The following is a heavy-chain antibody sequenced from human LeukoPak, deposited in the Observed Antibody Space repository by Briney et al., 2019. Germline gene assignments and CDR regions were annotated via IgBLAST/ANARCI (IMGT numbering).Heavy chain of an antibody. D-gene: IGHD2-21*02. J-gene: IGHJ4*02. Sequence: ASVKVSCKASGYTFTSYDINWVRQATGQGLEWMGWMNPNSGNTNYAQKLQGRVTMTTDTSTSTAYMELRSLRSDDTAVYYCASTIHCGGDCPFEYWGQGTLVTVSS. V-gene: IGHV1-18*01. CDR1: GYTFTSYD. CDR2: MNPNSGNT. CDR3: ASTIHCGGDCPFEY.